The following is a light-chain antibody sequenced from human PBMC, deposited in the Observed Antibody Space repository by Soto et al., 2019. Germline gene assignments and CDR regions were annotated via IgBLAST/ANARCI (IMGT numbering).Light chain of an antibody. J-gene: IGKJ2*01. V-gene: IGKV3-20*01. CDR2: GAS. CDR3: QQYDASPYT. Sequence: EIVLTQSPATLSLSPGERAALSCRASQSLSFTHLAWYQQRPGQTPSLLISGASIRATGIPDRFSGSGSGTDFTLTISRLEPEDFAVYYCQQYDASPYTFGQGTKLEIK. CDR1: QSLSFTH.